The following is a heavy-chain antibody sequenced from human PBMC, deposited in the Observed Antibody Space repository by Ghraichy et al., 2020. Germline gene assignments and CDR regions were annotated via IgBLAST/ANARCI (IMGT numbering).Heavy chain of an antibody. CDR3: ARGVGSGYYTYYYYYYMDV. Sequence: GSLRLSCAVYGGSFSGYYWSWIRQPPGKGLEWIGEINHSGSTNYNPSLKSRVTISVDTSKNQFSLKLSSVTAADTAVYYCARGVGSGYYTYYYYYYMDVWGKGTTVTVSS. D-gene: IGHD3-3*01. CDR2: INHSGST. V-gene: IGHV4-34*01. J-gene: IGHJ6*03. CDR1: GGSFSGYY.